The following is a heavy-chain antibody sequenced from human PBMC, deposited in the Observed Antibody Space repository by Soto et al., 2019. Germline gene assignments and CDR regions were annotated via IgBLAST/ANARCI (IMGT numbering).Heavy chain of an antibody. D-gene: IGHD2-8*01. CDR2: IYYSGST. Sequence: QVQLQESGPGLVKPSQTLSLTCTVSGGSISSGDYYWSWIRQPPGKGLEWIGYIYYSGSTYYNPSLKSRVIKSVDTSKNQFTLKLSSVTAADTAVYYCARLILMVYGWDWFDPWGKGTLVTVSS. V-gene: IGHV4-30-4*01. J-gene: IGHJ5*02. CDR3: ARLILMVYGWDWFDP. CDR1: GGSISSGDYY.